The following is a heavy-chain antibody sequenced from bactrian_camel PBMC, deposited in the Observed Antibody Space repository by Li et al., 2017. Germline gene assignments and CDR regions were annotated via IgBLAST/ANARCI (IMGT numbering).Heavy chain of an antibody. J-gene: IGHJ6*01. Sequence: DVQLVESGGGLVQPGGSLRLSCAASGFTFSNYAMSWVRQAPGKGLEWVSSINNVDGGATYYSDSVKDRFTISRDNAKNTLYLQMNSLKPEDTAMYYCAAPYGSTWWRGGFGYWGQGTQVTVS. D-gene: IGHD6*01. CDR2: INNVDGGAT. V-gene: IGHV3S31*01. CDR1: GFTFSNYA. CDR3: AAPYGSTWWRGGFGY.